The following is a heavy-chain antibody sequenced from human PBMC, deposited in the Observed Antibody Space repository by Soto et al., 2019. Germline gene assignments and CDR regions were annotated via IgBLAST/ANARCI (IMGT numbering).Heavy chain of an antibody. Sequence: TVGSLRLSCAASGFSFGSYALSWVRQAPGKGLEWVSTISGSDGKTFYADSVKGRFSISRDTSQSTLYLQMNSLRADDTAMYYCARWSYLDYWGQGTRVTVS. D-gene: IGHD3-3*01. V-gene: IGHV3-23*01. CDR2: ISGSDGKT. J-gene: IGHJ4*02. CDR3: ARWSYLDY. CDR1: GFSFGSYA.